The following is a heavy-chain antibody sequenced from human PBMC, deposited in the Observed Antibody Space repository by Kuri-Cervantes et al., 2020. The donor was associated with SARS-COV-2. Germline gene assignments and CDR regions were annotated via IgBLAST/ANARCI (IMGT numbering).Heavy chain of an antibody. CDR1: GFTFSSYG. V-gene: IGHV3-30*18. CDR3: AKDRASLPYYYYYMDV. D-gene: IGHD3-10*01. CDR2: ISYDGSNK. J-gene: IGHJ6*03. Sequence: GESLKISCAASGFTFSSYGMHWVRQAPGKGLEWVAVISYDGSNKYYADSVKGRFTISRDNSKNTLYLQMNSLRAEDTAVYYCAKDRASLPYYYYYMDVWGKGTTVTVSS.